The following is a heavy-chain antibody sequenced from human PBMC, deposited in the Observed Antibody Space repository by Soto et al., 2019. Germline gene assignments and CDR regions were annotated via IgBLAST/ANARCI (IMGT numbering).Heavy chain of an antibody. CDR2: IWYDGSNK. V-gene: IGHV3-33*01. J-gene: IGHJ4*02. CDR3: ARDLRPDVSTFDY. Sequence: QVQLMESGGGVVQPGRSLRLSCAASGFTFSSYGMHWVRQAPGKGLEWVAVIWYDGSNKYYADSVKGRFTISRDNSKNTLYLQMNSLRAEDTAVYYCARDLRPDVSTFDYWGQGTLVTVSS. D-gene: IGHD2-2*01. CDR1: GFTFSSYG.